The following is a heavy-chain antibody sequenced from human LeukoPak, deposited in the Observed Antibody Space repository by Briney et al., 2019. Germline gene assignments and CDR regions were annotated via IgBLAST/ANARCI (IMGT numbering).Heavy chain of an antibody. D-gene: IGHD6-13*01. Sequence: SETLSLTCAVYGGPFSGYYWSWIRQPPGKGLEWIGSIYYSGSTYYNPSLKSRVTISVDTSKNQLSLKLSSVTAADTAVYYCASARTSSRSWFTFDYWGQGILVTVSS. V-gene: IGHV4-34*01. CDR1: GGPFSGYY. J-gene: IGHJ4*02. CDR3: ASARTSSRSWFTFDY. CDR2: IYYSGST.